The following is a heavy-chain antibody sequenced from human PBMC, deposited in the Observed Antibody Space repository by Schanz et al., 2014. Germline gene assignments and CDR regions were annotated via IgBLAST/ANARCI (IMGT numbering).Heavy chain of an antibody. J-gene: IGHJ4*02. D-gene: IGHD3-22*01. Sequence: EVQLVESGGGLVQPGGSLRLSCGGSGFTFSKYWMSWVRQAPGKGLEWVSALSGSGGSTYYADSVKGRFTISRDNSKNTLYLQMNSLRAEDTAVYYCAKDPSHGDYDYYCDYWGQGTLVTVSS. CDR2: LSGSGGST. V-gene: IGHV3-23*04. CDR1: GFTFSKYW. CDR3: AKDPSHGDYDYYCDY.